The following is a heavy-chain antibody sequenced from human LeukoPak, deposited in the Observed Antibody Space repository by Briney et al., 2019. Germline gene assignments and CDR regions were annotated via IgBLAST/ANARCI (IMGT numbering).Heavy chain of an antibody. D-gene: IGHD3-10*01. Sequence: GGSLRLSCAASGFTFSSYGMHWVRQAPGKGLERVAVISYDGSNKYYAGSVKGRFTISRDNSKNTLYLQMNSLRAEDTAVYYCAKDSHSGDFDYWGQGTLVTVSS. CDR2: ISYDGSNK. V-gene: IGHV3-30*18. CDR3: AKDSHSGDFDY. J-gene: IGHJ4*02. CDR1: GFTFSSYG.